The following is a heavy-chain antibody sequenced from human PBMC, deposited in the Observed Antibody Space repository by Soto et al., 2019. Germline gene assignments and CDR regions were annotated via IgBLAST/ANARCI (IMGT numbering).Heavy chain of an antibody. CDR3: AGDPEYYRGVDG. CDR2: ISSGSDYI. CDR1: GFTFTTYA. Sequence: EVQLMESGGVLVKPGGSLRLSCAASGFTFTTYAMNWVRQAPGKRLEWVSSISSGSDYIYYADSVKGRFTISRDNPQKSLYLQMNTLGAEDTAVYFCAGDPEYYRGVDGCGQGPTVTVSS. J-gene: IGHJ6*02. V-gene: IGHV3-21*01. D-gene: IGHD1-26*01.